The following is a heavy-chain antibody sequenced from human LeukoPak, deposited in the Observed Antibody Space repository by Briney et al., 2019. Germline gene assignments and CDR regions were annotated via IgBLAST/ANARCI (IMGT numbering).Heavy chain of an antibody. CDR2: ISGSGGST. D-gene: IGHD1-26*01. CDR1: GFTFSSYA. J-gene: IGHJ1*01. Sequence: GGSLRLSCAASGFTFSSYAMSWVRQAPGKGLEWVSAISGSGGSTYYADSVKGRFTISRDNSKNTLYLQMKSLRGDDTAVYYCAIHLGTSNENYYAEYFQYWGQGTLVTVSS. V-gene: IGHV3-23*01. CDR3: AIHLGTSNENYYAEYFQY.